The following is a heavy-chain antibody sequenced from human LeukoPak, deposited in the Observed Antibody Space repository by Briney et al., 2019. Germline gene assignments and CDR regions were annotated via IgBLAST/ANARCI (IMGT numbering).Heavy chain of an antibody. CDR1: GGSISSYY. D-gene: IGHD4-17*01. J-gene: IGHJ4*02. Sequence: SETLSLTCTVSGGSISSYYWSWIRQPPGKGLEWIGYIYYSGSTNYNPSPKSRVTISVDTSKNQFSLKLSSVTAADTAVYYCARQGEVGDYFDYWGQGTLVTVSS. CDR2: IYYSGST. V-gene: IGHV4-59*08. CDR3: ARQGEVGDYFDY.